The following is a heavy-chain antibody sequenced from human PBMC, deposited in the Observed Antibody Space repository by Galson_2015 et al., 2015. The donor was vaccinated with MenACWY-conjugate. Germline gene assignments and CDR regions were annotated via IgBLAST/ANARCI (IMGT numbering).Heavy chain of an antibody. CDR2: IHYSGST. D-gene: IGHD6-19*01. Sequence: SETLSLTCSVSGASISTDYWSWIRQPPGKGQEWIGYIHYSGSTKYNPSLKTRITMSLDTSENQFSLKLSSVTAADTAVYYCARWVAVKMIEYCGQGTLVTVSS. J-gene: IGHJ4*02. V-gene: IGHV4-59*01. CDR3: ARWVAVKMIEY. CDR1: GASISTDY.